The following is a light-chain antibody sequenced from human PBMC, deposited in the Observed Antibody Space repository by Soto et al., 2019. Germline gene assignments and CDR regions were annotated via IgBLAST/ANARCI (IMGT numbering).Light chain of an antibody. CDR3: QQYNSYSGT. CDR1: QSISDW. Sequence: DIQMTQSPSTLSASVGDRVTITCRASQSISDWLAWYQQKPGKAPNLLIYEASSLKSGVPSRFSGSGSGTDFTLTISSLQPGDFATYYCQQYNSYSGTFGQGTKVEIK. V-gene: IGKV1-5*03. J-gene: IGKJ1*01. CDR2: EAS.